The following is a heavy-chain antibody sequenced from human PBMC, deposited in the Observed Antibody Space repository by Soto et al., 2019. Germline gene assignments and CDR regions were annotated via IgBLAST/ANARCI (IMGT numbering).Heavy chain of an antibody. J-gene: IGHJ4*02. CDR2: INPNNDGT. CDR1: GNTFTGYY. D-gene: IGHD1-26*01. V-gene: IGHV1-2*02. CDR3: ARDLGGSRDS. Sequence: VQLVQSGAEVKKPGASVKVSCKASGNTFTGYYIHWVRQAPGQGLEWMGWINPNNDGTTYGEKFQGRVTMTRDTSTSTAYMELSRLRSDDTAVYYCARDLGGSRDSWGQGTLVTVSS.